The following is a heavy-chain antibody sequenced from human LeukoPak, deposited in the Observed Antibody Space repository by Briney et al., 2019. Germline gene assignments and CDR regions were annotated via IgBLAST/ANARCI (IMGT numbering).Heavy chain of an antibody. J-gene: IGHJ4*02. V-gene: IGHV3-23*01. CDR2: ISGSGGST. CDR1: GFTFSSYG. D-gene: IGHD3-10*01. Sequence: PGGSPRLSCAASGFTFSSYGMSWVRQAPGKGLEWVSAISGSGGSTYYADSVKGRFTISRDNSKNTLYLQMNSLRAEDTAVYYCAKARTHYYGSGSSLDYWGQGTLVTVSS. CDR3: AKARTHYYGSGSSLDY.